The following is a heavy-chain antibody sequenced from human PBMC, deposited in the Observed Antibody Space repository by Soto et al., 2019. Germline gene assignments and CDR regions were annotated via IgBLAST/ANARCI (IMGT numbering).Heavy chain of an antibody. CDR1: GFTFDDFS. Sequence: EVHLVDSGGGLAQPGRSLRLSCAASGFTFDDFSMHWVRRVPGKGLEWVSSIKGHGRIRDYADSVKGRFFISRDNAKNSLYMQRNSIRSDNTALYYYAKVDPDAFGGGGRCYFESWGQGTQVTVSS. D-gene: IGHD2-21*01. J-gene: IGHJ4*02. CDR3: AKVDPDAFGGGGRCYFES. V-gene: IGHV3-9*01. CDR2: IKGHGRIR.